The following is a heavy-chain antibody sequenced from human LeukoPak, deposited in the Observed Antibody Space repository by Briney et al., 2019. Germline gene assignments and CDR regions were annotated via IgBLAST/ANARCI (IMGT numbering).Heavy chain of an antibody. D-gene: IGHD3-22*01. Sequence: VASVKVSCKASGYTFTSYYMHWVRQAPGQGLEWMGIINPSGGSTSYAQKFQGRVTMTRDTSTSTVYMELSSLRSEDTAVYYCAGGRPYYYDSSGYHFSYWGQGTLVTVSS. CDR3: AGGRPYYYDSSGYHFSY. CDR1: GYTFTSYY. V-gene: IGHV1-46*01. CDR2: INPSGGST. J-gene: IGHJ4*02.